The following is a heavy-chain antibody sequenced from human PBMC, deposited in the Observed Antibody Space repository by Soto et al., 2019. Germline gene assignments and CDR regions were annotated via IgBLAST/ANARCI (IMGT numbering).Heavy chain of an antibody. Sequence: EVQLLESGGGLVQPGGSLRLSCAASGFTFSTYAMSWVRQAPGKGLEWVSAISGSGGSTFYADSVKGRFTISRDNSINTLYLQMNSLRSEDTAVYYCAHARGYRVFDAYDIWGQGTMVTVSS. CDR3: AHARGYRVFDAYDI. CDR2: ISGSGGST. CDR1: GFTFSTYA. D-gene: IGHD1-1*01. V-gene: IGHV3-23*01. J-gene: IGHJ3*02.